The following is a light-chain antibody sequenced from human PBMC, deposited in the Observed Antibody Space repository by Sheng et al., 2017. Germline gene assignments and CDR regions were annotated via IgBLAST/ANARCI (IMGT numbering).Light chain of an antibody. CDR3: QQSFTTPWT. Sequence: DIQMTQSPSSLSASVGDRVTITCRTSQSINSYLNWYQXKRGIAPKLLIHTASTLESGVPARFSGSGSGTDFTLTISSLQPEDFATYYCQQSFTTPWTFGQGTKVEIK. V-gene: IGKV1-39*01. CDR1: QSINSY. J-gene: IGKJ1*01. CDR2: TAS.